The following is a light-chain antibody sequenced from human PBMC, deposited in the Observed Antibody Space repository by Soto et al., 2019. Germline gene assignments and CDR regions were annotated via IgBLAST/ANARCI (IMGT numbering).Light chain of an antibody. CDR2: ADN. Sequence: QSVLTQPPSASGTPGQRVSISCSGSSSNIGSNSVQWHQQLPGTAPNLLIYADNQRPSGVPDRFSGSKSGTSASLAITGLQSGDEGNYYCAAWDDSLNGFVFGTGTKVTVL. J-gene: IGLJ1*01. V-gene: IGLV1-44*01. CDR3: AAWDDSLNGFV. CDR1: SSNIGSNS.